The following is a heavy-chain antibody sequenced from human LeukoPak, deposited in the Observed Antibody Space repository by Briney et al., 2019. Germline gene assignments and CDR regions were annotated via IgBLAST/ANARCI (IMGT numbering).Heavy chain of an antibody. D-gene: IGHD6-13*01. Sequence: KSSETLSLTCAVYGGSFSGYYWSWIRQPPGKGLEWIGEINHSGSTNYNPSLKSRVTISVDTSKNQFSLKLSSVTAADTAVYYCARDRSRGSKYWGQGTLVTVSS. CDR2: INHSGST. J-gene: IGHJ4*02. CDR3: ARDRSRGSKY. V-gene: IGHV4-34*01. CDR1: GGSFSGYY.